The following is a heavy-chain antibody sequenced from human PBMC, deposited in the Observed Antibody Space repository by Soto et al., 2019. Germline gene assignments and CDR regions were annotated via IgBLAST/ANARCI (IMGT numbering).Heavy chain of an antibody. CDR3: ARASGGSCSGGRCYFDL. J-gene: IGHJ4*02. CDR1: GYTLTNYY. CDR2: INPSVSST. D-gene: IGHD2-15*01. Sequence: ASVKVSCKASGYTLTNYYMHWVRQAPGQGLEWMGIINPSVSSTSYAQKFQGRVAMTRDTSTSTVYMELSSLRSDDTAVYYCARASGGSCSGGRCYFDLWDQGTQVTVAS. V-gene: IGHV1-46*01.